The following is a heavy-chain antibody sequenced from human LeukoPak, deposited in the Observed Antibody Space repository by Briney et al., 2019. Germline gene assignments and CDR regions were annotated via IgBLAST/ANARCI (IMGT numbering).Heavy chain of an antibody. D-gene: IGHD5-18*01. CDR3: ATISGYSYGLAGWFDP. CDR2: FDPEDGET. CDR1: GYTLTELS. Sequence: VASVKVSCKVSGYTLTELSMHWVRQAPGKGLEWMGGFDPEDGETIYAQKFQGRVTMTVDTSTDTAYMELSSLRSEDTAVYYCATISGYSYGLAGWFDPWGQGTLVTVSS. J-gene: IGHJ5*02. V-gene: IGHV1-24*01.